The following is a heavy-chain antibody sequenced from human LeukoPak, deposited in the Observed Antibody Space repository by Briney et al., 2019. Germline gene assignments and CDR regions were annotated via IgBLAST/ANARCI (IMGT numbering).Heavy chain of an antibody. V-gene: IGHV3-48*04. D-gene: IGHD3-10*01. CDR2: ISSSSSTI. CDR3: AVQSGTLDY. CDR1: GFTFSSYS. Sequence: GSLRLSCAASGFTFSSYSMNWVRQAPGKGLEWVSYISSSSSTIYYADSVKGRFTISRDNAKNSLYLQMNSLRAEDTAVYYCAVQSGTLDYWGQGTLVTVSS. J-gene: IGHJ4*02.